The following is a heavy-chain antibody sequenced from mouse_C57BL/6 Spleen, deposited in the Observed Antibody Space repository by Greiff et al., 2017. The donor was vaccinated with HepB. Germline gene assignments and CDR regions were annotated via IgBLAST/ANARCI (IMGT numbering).Heavy chain of an antibody. D-gene: IGHD2-1*01. CDR3: ARKGTVYYGKGDYAFDY. Sequence: VQLQQPGAELVRPGSSVKLSCKASGYTFTSYWMHWVKQRPIQGLEWIGNIDPSDSETHYNQKFKDKATLTVDKSSSTAYMQLSSLTSEDSAVYYCARKGTVYYGKGDYAFDYWGQGTSVTVSS. CDR2: IDPSDSET. V-gene: IGHV1-52*01. J-gene: IGHJ4*01. CDR1: GYTFTSYW.